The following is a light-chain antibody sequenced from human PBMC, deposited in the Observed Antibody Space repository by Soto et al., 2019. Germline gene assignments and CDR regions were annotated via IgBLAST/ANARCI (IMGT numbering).Light chain of an antibody. CDR3: QQRSNWPLT. Sequence: EIVLTQSPGTLSLSPGGRATLSCRASQSVRNFLAWHQQKPGQAPRLLIYDTYNRAAGIPARFSGSGSGTDFTLTISSLEPEDFAVYYCQQRSNWPLTFGGGTKVDIK. J-gene: IGKJ4*01. CDR2: DTY. CDR1: QSVRNF. V-gene: IGKV3-11*01.